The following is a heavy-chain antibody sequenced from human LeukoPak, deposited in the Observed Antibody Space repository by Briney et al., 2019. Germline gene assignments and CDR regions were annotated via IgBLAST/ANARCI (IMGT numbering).Heavy chain of an antibody. J-gene: IGHJ3*02. CDR1: GFTFSSYG. CDR2: IRYDGSNK. D-gene: IGHD2-21*02. V-gene: IGHV3-30*02. Sequence: TGGSLRLSCAASGFTFSSYGMHWVRQAPGKGLEWVAFIRYDGSNKYYADSVKGRFTISRDNSKNTLYLQMNSLRAEDTAVYYCANGPSRVTEQNFGDDFDIWGQGTMVTVSS. CDR3: ANGPSRVTEQNFGDDFDI.